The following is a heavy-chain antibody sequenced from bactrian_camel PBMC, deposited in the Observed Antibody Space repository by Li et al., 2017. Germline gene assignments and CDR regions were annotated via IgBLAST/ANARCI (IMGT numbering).Heavy chain of an antibody. V-gene: IGHV3S25*01. CDR1: GFTFSSKW. J-gene: IGHJ4*01. Sequence: QLVESGGGLVQPGGSLRLSCVGSGFTFSSKWMHWVRERPGKGLEWVSIVNDNGEQTAYVDSVKGRFTISRDNANNLVYLQMNSLKPDDTAVYSCARVRGVVAVGFVDYWGQGTQVTVS. D-gene: IGHD6*01. CDR3: ARVRGVVAVGFVDY. CDR2: VNDNGEQT.